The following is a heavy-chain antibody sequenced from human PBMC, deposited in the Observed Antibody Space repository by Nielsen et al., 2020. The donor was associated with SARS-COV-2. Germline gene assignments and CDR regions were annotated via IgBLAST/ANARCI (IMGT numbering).Heavy chain of an antibody. CDR1: GFTFHDYA. CDR3: VRSYFRGAFDF. V-gene: IGHV3-43D*03. CDR2: INWGAGST. J-gene: IGHJ3*01. D-gene: IGHD2-8*01. Sequence: GESLKISCAASGFTFHDYAMHWVRQAPGKGLEWVSLINWGAGSTYYADSVKGRFTISRDNAQKSLYLQMNSLRAEDTAVYYCVRSYFRGAFDFWGQGTMVTVSS.